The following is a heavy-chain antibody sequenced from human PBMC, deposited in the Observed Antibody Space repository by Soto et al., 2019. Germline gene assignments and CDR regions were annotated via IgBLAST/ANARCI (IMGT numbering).Heavy chain of an antibody. CDR3: ARFSNPGKGYGVEV. J-gene: IGHJ6*04. Sequence: QVQLQESGPGLVKPSETLSLTCSVSSGSISSSDYYWSLIRQPPGKGLEWIGYINYRGRTYYKPSLTSRPSMSIDSYRHHFSLRLTSVTVADTAVYFCARFSNPGKGYGVEVWGKGTTVTVSS. CDR2: INYRGRT. V-gene: IGHV4-30-4*01. CDR1: SGSISSSDYY. D-gene: IGHD3-3*02.